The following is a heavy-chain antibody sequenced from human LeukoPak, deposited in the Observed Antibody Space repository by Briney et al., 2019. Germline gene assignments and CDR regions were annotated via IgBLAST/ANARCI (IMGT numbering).Heavy chain of an antibody. CDR3: SRDRTHYYESSGYYSRWEY. Sequence: ASVKVSCKASGYTFTSYGISWVRQAPGQGLEWMGWISAYNGNTNYAQKLQGRVTMTTDTSTSTAYMELSSLRSEDTAMYYCSRDRTHYYESSGYYSRWEYWGQGTLVTVSS. V-gene: IGHV1-18*01. D-gene: IGHD3-22*01. J-gene: IGHJ4*02. CDR1: GYTFTSYG. CDR2: ISAYNGNT.